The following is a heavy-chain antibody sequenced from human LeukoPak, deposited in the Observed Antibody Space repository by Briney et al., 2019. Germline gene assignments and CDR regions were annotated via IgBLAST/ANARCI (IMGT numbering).Heavy chain of an antibody. CDR1: GFTFSDYW. V-gene: IGHV3-74*01. Sequence: RGSLRLSCAASGFTFSDYWIHWVRQAPGKGLVWASRINNDGTNTIYADSVKGRFSISRDNAKNTLSLQMSSVRAEDTAVYYCARGGFLHSFDIWGQGTMVTVSS. CDR2: INNDGTNT. CDR3: ARGGFLHSFDI. D-gene: IGHD3-22*01. J-gene: IGHJ3*02.